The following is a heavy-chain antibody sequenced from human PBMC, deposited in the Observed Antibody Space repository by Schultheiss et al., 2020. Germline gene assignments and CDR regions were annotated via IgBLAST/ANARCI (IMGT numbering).Heavy chain of an antibody. CDR1: GGSISSYY. CDR3: ARGSGDYSDYFDY. Sequence: SETLSLTCTVSGGSISSYYWGWIRQPPGKGLEWIGSIYYSGSTYYNPSLKSRVTISVDTSKNQFSLKLSSVTAADTAVYYCARGSGDYSDYFDYWGQGALVTVSS. CDR2: IYYSGST. J-gene: IGHJ4*02. V-gene: IGHV4-39*07. D-gene: IGHD4-11*01.